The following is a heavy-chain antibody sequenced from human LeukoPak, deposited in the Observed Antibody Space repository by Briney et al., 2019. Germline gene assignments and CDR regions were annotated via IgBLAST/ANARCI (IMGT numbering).Heavy chain of an antibody. D-gene: IGHD2-2*01. CDR3: ARVVPAAHTYYYYYYMDV. J-gene: IGHJ6*03. CDR2: MNPNSGNT. V-gene: IGHV1-8*01. CDR1: GYTVTSYD. Sequence: ASVKVSCKASGYTVTSYDINWLRQATGQGLEWMGWMNPNSGNTGYAQKFQGRVTMTRNTSISTAYMELSSLRSADTAVYYCARVVPAAHTYYYYYYMDVWGKGTTVTISS.